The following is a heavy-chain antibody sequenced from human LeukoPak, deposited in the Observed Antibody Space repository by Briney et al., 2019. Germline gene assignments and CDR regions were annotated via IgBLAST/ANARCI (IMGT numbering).Heavy chain of an antibody. CDR2: IKEDGGDK. J-gene: IGHJ4*02. CDR1: GFTFSKSW. CDR3: ATWSSGWQFDY. Sequence: AGGSLRLSCAASGFTFSKSWMTWVRQAPGKGLQWVAHIKEDGGDKYYVDSVKGRFTISRDNGKTSVYLQMNSLRAEDTAVYYCATWSSGWQFDYWDQGILVSVSS. V-gene: IGHV3-7*05. D-gene: IGHD6-19*01.